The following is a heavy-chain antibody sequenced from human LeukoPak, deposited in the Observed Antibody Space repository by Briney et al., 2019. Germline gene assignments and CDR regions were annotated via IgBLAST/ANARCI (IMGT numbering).Heavy chain of an antibody. CDR1: GGSISSSSYY. CDR2: IYYSGST. Sequence: SETLSLTCTVSGGSISSSSYYWGWTRQPPGKGLEWIGSIYYSGSTYYNPSLKSRVTISVDTSKNQFSLKLSSVTAADTAVYYCARVVQYYDSSGYYYVPQANYYYYYYMDVWGKGTTVTVSS. CDR3: ARVVQYYDSSGYYYVPQANYYYYYYMDV. V-gene: IGHV4-39*07. D-gene: IGHD3-22*01. J-gene: IGHJ6*03.